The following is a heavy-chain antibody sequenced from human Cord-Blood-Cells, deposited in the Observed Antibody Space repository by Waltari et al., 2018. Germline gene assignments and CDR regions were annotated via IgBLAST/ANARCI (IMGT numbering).Heavy chain of an antibody. J-gene: IGHJ3*02. V-gene: IGHV3-15*01. CDR2: IKRKTDGGTT. CDR1: GFTFSNAW. Sequence: EVQLVESGGGLVKPGGSLRLSCAASGFTFSNAWMSWVRPAPGKGLEWVGRIKRKTDGGTTDYAAPVKGRFTISRDDSKNTLYLQMNRLKTEDTAVYYCTTERQQLVRDAFDIWGQGTMVTVSS. CDR3: TTERQQLVRDAFDI. D-gene: IGHD6-13*01.